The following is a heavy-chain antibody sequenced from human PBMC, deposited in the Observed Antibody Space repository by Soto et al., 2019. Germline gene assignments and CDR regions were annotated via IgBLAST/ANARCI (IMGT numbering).Heavy chain of an antibody. D-gene: IGHD3-22*01. CDR1: GFTFSSYG. J-gene: IGHJ4*02. CDR3: ARDPPQDSSGYYSFDY. CDR2: IWYDGSNR. V-gene: IGHV3-33*01. Sequence: LRLSCAASGFTFSSYGMHWVRQAPGKGLEWVAFIWYDGSNRYYADSVKGRFTISRDNSKNTLYLQMNSLRAEDTAVYYCARDPPQDSSGYYSFDYWGQGIMVTVSS.